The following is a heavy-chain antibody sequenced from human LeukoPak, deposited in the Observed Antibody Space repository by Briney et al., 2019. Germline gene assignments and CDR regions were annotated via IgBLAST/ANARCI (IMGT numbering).Heavy chain of an antibody. CDR3: ARKTYTSGLFDY. V-gene: IGHV4-59*12. J-gene: IGHJ4*02. D-gene: IGHD5-18*01. Sequence: SETLSLTCTVSGGSISSYYWSWIRQPPGKGLEWIGYIYYSGSTNYNPSLKSRVTISVDKSKNQFSLKMTSVTAADTAVYFCARKTYTSGLFDYWGQGTQVTVSS. CDR1: GGSISSYY. CDR2: IYYSGST.